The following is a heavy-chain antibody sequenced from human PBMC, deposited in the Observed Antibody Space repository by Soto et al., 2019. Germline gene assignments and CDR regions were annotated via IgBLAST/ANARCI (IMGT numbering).Heavy chain of an antibody. D-gene: IGHD5-12*01. CDR2: ISYSGST. CDR1: GGSISSYY. Sequence: SETLSLTCTVSGGSISSYYWNWIRQPPGKGLEWIGYISYSGSTNYNPSLKSRVTLSVDTSKNQFSLKVSSVTAADTAVYYCARAAKDSGYDRLFDYWGQGTLVTVSS. J-gene: IGHJ4*02. V-gene: IGHV4-59*01. CDR3: ARAAKDSGYDRLFDY.